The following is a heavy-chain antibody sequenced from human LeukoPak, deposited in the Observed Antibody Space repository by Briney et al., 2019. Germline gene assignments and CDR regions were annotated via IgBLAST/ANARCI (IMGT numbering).Heavy chain of an antibody. CDR2: IRYDGSNK. CDR1: GFSFSRYG. D-gene: IGHD3-9*01. J-gene: IGHJ6*02. Sequence: GGSLRLSCAASGFSFSRYGMHWVRQAPGKGLEWVSFIRYDGSNKYYADSVKGRFTIFRDNAKNTLYLQMNTLRVEDTAVYYCTRDLMDYDVSTGLHHYYMDVWGQGTTVTVSS. CDR3: TRDLMDYDVSTGLHHYYMDV. V-gene: IGHV3-30*02.